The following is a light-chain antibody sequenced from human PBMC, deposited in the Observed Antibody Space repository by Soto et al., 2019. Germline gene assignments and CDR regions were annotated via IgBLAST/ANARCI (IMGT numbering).Light chain of an antibody. Sequence: SVLTQPPSVSAAPGQKVTISCSGSSXNIGGNSVYWYQQLPGTAPKLLIYDDNKRPSGIPDRFSGSKSGTSATLGITGFQTGDEADYYCGSWDSSMSAYVFGTGTKVTV. V-gene: IGLV1-51*01. CDR3: GSWDSSMSAYV. CDR1: SXNIGGNS. J-gene: IGLJ1*01. CDR2: DDN.